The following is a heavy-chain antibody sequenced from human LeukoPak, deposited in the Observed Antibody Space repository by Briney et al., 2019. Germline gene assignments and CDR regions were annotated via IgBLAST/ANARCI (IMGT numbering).Heavy chain of an antibody. D-gene: IGHD3-22*01. J-gene: IGHJ4*02. Sequence: ASVKISCKTSGYTFTSYNLHWVRQAPGQRLEWMGIIKPSGDNTHYAQKFQGRFTMTSDTSTSSVYMELSSLISADTAVYYCARGSPPRRNYDSRGYYSYYFDYWGQGTLVTVYS. CDR1: GYTFTSYN. CDR2: IKPSGDNT. CDR3: ARGSPPRRNYDSRGYYSYYFDY. V-gene: IGHV1-46*01.